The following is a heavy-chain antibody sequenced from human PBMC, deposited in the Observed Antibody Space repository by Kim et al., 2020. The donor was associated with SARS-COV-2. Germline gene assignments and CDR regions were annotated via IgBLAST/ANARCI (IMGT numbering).Heavy chain of an antibody. CDR1: GGSISSSSYY. D-gene: IGHD3-22*01. CDR2: IYYSGST. CDR3: ARTRLTMIVVVMGAFDI. J-gene: IGHJ3*02. Sequence: SETLSLTCTVSGGSISSSSYYWGWIRQPPGKGLEWIGSIYYSGSTYYNPSLKSRVTISVDTSKNQFSLKLSSVTAADTAVYYCARTRLTMIVVVMGAFDIWGQGTMVTVSS. V-gene: IGHV4-39*01.